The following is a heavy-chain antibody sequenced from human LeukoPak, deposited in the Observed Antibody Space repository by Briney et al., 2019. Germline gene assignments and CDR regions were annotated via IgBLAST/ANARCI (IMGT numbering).Heavy chain of an antibody. Sequence: SETLSLTCAVYGGSFSGYYWSLIRQPPGKGLEWIGEISHSGSTNYNPSLKSRVTISVDTSKNQFSLKLSSVTAADTAVYYYARGGSILRYFDWLLSNFDYWGQGTLVTVSS. V-gene: IGHV4-34*01. CDR1: GGSFSGYY. D-gene: IGHD3-9*01. J-gene: IGHJ4*02. CDR2: ISHSGST. CDR3: ARGGSILRYFDWLLSNFDY.